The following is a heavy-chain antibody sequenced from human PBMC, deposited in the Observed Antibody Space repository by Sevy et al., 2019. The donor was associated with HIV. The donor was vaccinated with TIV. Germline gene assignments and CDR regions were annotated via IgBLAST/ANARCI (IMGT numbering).Heavy chain of an antibody. J-gene: IGHJ3*01. CDR3: AKRERGCYDSSGNYDAFDV. D-gene: IGHD3-22*01. V-gene: IGHV3-33*03. CDR2: ISFDGSDK. CDR1: GFDFSTYD. Sequence: GSLRPSCAASGFDFSTYDMHWVRQAPGKGLEWVAFISFDGSDKWYVDSVKGRFTISRDNSKNTLYVQMNTLRDEDTAVYYCAKRERGCYDSSGNYDAFDVWGQGTSVTVSS.